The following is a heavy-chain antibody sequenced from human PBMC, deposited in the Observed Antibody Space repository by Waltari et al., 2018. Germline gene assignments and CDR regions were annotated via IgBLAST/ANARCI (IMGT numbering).Heavy chain of an antibody. CDR3: AKDSRESYYDFWSGPFDY. Sequence: EVQLLESGGGLVQPGGSLRLSCAASGFTFSSYAMSWVRQAPGKGLEWVSAISGSGGSTYYADSVKGRFTISRDNSKNTLYLQRNSLRAEDTAVYYCAKDSRESYYDFWSGPFDYWGQGTLVTVSS. J-gene: IGHJ4*02. CDR2: ISGSGGST. V-gene: IGHV3-23*01. CDR1: GFTFSSYA. D-gene: IGHD3-3*01.